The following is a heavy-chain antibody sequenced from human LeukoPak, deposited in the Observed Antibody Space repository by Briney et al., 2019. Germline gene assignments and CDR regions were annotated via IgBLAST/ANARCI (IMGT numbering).Heavy chain of an antibody. CDR2: IYYSGST. J-gene: IGHJ4*02. D-gene: IGHD1-26*01. Sequence: SETLSLTCTVSGGSISSSSYYWGWIRQPPGKGLEWIGYIYYSGSTNYNPSLKSRVTISVDTSKNQFSLKLSSVTAADTAVYYCARDSGSYGVFDYWGQGTLVTVSS. CDR3: ARDSGSYGVFDY. CDR1: GGSISSSSYY. V-gene: IGHV4-61*01.